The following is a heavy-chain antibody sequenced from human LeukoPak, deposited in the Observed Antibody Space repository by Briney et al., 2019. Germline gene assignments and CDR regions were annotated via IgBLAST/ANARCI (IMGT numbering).Heavy chain of an antibody. J-gene: IGHJ4*02. CDR1: GYTLTELS. Sequence: ASVKVSCKVSGYTLTELSMHWVRQAPGKGLEWMGGFDPEDGETIYAQKFQGRVTMTRDTSISTAYMELSRLRSDDTAVYYCARLAVAVTNDYWGQGTLVTVSS. CDR3: ARLAVAVTNDY. D-gene: IGHD6-19*01. CDR2: FDPEDGET. V-gene: IGHV1-24*01.